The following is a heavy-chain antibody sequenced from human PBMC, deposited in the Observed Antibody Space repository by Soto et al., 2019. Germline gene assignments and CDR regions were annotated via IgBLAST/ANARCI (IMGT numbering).Heavy chain of an antibody. CDR3: AKAAITAETDY. CDR1: GFTFNNYA. V-gene: IGHV3-23*01. D-gene: IGHD6-6*01. Sequence: EVQLLESGGGLVQPGGSLRLSCAASGFTFNNYAMRWVRQAPGKGLEWVSTVSGNGGRTYYADSVKGRLTISRDNSKNPLYLQMSSLRPEDTAIYYCAKAAITAETDYWGQGTLVTVSS. CDR2: VSGNGGRT. J-gene: IGHJ4*02.